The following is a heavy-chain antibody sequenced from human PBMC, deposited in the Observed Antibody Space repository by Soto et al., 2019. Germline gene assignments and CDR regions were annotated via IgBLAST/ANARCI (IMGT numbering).Heavy chain of an antibody. CDR1: GFTVSSNY. D-gene: IGHD3-22*01. J-gene: IGHJ3*02. CDR2: IYSGGST. V-gene: IGHV3-53*04. Sequence: GGSLRLSCAASGFTVSSNYMSWVRQAPGKGLEWVSVIYSGGSTYYADSVKGRFTISRHNCKNTLYLQMNSLRAEDTAVYYCASTTTYYYDSSGYFAFDIWGQGTMVTVSS. CDR3: ASTTTYYYDSSGYFAFDI.